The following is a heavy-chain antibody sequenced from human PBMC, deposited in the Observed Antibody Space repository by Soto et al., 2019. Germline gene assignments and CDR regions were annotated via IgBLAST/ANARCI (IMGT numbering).Heavy chain of an antibody. CDR3: ARVNYYDSSGYWYAFDI. CDR1: GFTFGYYW. D-gene: IGHD3-22*01. J-gene: IGHJ3*02. Sequence: PGGSLRLSCAASGFTFGYYWMSWVRQAPGKGLEWLAVISYDGSNKYYADSVKGRFTISRDNSKNTLYLQMNSLRAEDTAVYYCARVNYYDSSGYWYAFDIWGQGTMVTVSS. V-gene: IGHV3-30-3*01. CDR2: ISYDGSNK.